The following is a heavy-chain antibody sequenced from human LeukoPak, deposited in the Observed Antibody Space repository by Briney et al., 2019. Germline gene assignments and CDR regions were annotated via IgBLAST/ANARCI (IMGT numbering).Heavy chain of an antibody. CDR3: ARSIQLWSPPDY. D-gene: IGHD5-18*01. V-gene: IGHV4-39*07. Sequence: PSETLSLTCTVSGGSISSGGYYWSWIRQPPGKGLEWIGEINHSGSTNYNPSLKSRVTISVDTSKNQFSLKLSSVTAADTAVYYCARSIQLWSPPDYWGQGTLVTVSS. CDR2: INHSGST. J-gene: IGHJ4*02. CDR1: GGSISSGGYY.